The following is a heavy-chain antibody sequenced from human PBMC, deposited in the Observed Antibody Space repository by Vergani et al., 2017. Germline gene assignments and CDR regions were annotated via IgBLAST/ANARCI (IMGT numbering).Heavy chain of an antibody. CDR1: GYTFTSYY. J-gene: IGHJ5*02. V-gene: IGHV1-2*02. CDR2: INPNSGGT. Sequence: QVQLVQSGAEVKKPGASVKVSCKASGYTFTSYYMHWVRQAPGQGLEWMGWINPNSGGTNYAQKFQGRVTMTRDTSISTAYMELSRLRSDDTAVYYCARETRSKIVGATRWFDPWGQGTLVTVSS. D-gene: IGHD1-26*01. CDR3: ARETRSKIVGATRWFDP.